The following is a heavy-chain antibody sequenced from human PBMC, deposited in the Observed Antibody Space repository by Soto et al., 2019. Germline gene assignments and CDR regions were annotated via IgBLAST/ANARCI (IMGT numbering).Heavy chain of an antibody. J-gene: IGHJ4*02. Sequence: SETLSLSCSVSGGSISVAGHYWSWIRQHPGKGLEWIGYIHYSGNTYYSPSLKSRVTMSVDTSKNFFSLNLSSVTAADTAVFYCARTRFTFGSPYYFADWGQGTLVTVSS. CDR2: IHYSGNT. CDR1: GGSISVAGHY. V-gene: IGHV4-31*03. CDR3: ARTRFTFGSPYYFAD. D-gene: IGHD3-16*01.